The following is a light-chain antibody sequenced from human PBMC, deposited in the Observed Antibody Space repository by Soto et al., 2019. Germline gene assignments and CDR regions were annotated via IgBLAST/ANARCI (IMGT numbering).Light chain of an antibody. J-gene: IGKJ1*01. V-gene: IGKV1-39*01. CDR2: AAS. Sequence: DIQMTQSPSSLSASVGDRVTITCRASQSIAGYLNWYQQKSGKAPSLLIYAASTLQGGVPSRFSGSGSGTEFALTISSLQPEDFATYYCQQYHSSWTFGQGTKVEFK. CDR1: QSIAGY. CDR3: QQYHSSWT.